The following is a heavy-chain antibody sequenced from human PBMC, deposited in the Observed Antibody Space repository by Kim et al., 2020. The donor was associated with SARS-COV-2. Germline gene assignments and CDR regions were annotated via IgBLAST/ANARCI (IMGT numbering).Heavy chain of an antibody. V-gene: IGHV1-24*01. J-gene: IGHJ4*02. Sequence: ASVKVSCKVSGYTLTELSMHWVRQAPGKGLEWMGGFDPEDGETIYAQKFQGRVTMTEDTSTDTAYMELSSLRSEDTAVYYCATTRLLARKYSSSWYGFYFDYWGQGTLVTVSS. CDR1: GYTLTELS. CDR2: FDPEDGET. CDR3: ATTRLLARKYSSSWYGFYFDY. D-gene: IGHD6-13*01.